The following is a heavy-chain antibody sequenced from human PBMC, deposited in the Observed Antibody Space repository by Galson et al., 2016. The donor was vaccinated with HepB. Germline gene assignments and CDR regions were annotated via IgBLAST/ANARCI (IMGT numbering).Heavy chain of an antibody. CDR3: ARYGSWTGSDS. Sequence: TLSLTCTVSAGTINIGGYFWSWIRQHPGRGLEWIGYISHSGSSYFNPSLKSRITISVDTSKNQFSLDLRSVTAADTAVYFCARYGSWTGSDSWGQGTLVTVSS. D-gene: IGHD6-13*01. CDR1: AGTINIGGYF. CDR2: ISHSGSS. V-gene: IGHV4-31*03. J-gene: IGHJ4*02.